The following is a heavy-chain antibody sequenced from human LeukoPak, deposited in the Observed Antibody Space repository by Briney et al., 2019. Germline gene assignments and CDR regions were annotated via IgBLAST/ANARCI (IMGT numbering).Heavy chain of an antibody. CDR3: ARAGLRGSQLGDAFDI. V-gene: IGHV1-69*05. D-gene: IGHD1-26*01. Sequence: ASVKVSCKASGGTFSSYAISGVRQAPGQGLEWMGRIIPIFGTANYPQKFQGRVTIATDESTSTAYMELSSLRSEDTAVYYCARAGLRGSQLGDAFDIWGQGTMVTVSS. CDR1: GGTFSSYA. CDR2: IIPIFGTA. J-gene: IGHJ3*02.